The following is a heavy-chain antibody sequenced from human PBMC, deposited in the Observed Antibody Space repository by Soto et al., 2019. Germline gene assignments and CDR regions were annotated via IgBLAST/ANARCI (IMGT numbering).Heavy chain of an antibody. CDR3: ARGRFREFLFWFDP. J-gene: IGHJ5*02. Sequence: PSETLSLTCTVSGGSISSGGYYWSWIRQHPGKGLEWIGYIYYSGSTYYNPSLKSRVTISVDTSKNQFSLKLRSVTAADTAVYYCARGRFREFLFWFDPWGQGSLVTVSS. CDR1: GGSISSGGYY. D-gene: IGHD3-10*01. CDR2: IYYSGST. V-gene: IGHV4-31*03.